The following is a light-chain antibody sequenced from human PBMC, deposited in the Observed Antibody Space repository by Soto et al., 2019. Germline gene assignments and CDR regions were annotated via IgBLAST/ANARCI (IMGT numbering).Light chain of an antibody. J-gene: IGKJ3*01. Sequence: DIPMTQSPSSLSASLGDRITITCRASQTVSTFLNWYQQKPGKAPKLLIYAAFRLQSGVPSRFSGSGSGTDFTLAINSLQLDDFATYYCQQSYFTPLTFGPGTKVEIK. V-gene: IGKV1-39*01. CDR3: QQSYFTPLT. CDR1: QTVSTF. CDR2: AAF.